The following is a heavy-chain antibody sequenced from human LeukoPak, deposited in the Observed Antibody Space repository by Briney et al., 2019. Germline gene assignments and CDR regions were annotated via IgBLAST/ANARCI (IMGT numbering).Heavy chain of an antibody. CDR1: GITFSTSG. J-gene: IGHJ5*02. D-gene: IGHD2-15*01. CDR3: AKDRTVVVTAYGGWFDP. Sequence: GGSLRLSCAASGITFSTSGMHWARQAPGRGLEWVAFMRHDGSNEKYADSVKGRFTISRDNSKNTLYLQMNSLIVEDTAVYYCAKDRTVVVTAYGGWFDPWGQGTLVTVSS. V-gene: IGHV3-30*02. CDR2: MRHDGSNE.